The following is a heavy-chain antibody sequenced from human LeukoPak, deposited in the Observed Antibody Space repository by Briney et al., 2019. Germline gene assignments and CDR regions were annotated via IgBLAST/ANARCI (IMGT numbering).Heavy chain of an antibody. CDR2: INHSGST. V-gene: IGHV4-34*01. CDR1: GGSFSGYY. D-gene: IGHD3-16*02. CDR3: ARRDNPSPTQHNYVWGSYRYGIDY. Sequence: PSETLSLTCAVYGGSFSGYYWSWIRQPPGKGLEWIGEINHSGSTNYNPSLKSRVTISVDTSKNQFSLKLSSVTAADTAVYYCARRDNPSPTQHNYVWGSYRYGIDYWGQGTLVTVSS. J-gene: IGHJ4*02.